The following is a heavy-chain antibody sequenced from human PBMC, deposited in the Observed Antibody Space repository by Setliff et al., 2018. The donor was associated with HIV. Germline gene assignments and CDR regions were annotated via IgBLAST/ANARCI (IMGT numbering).Heavy chain of an antibody. CDR1: GGSITSYF. J-gene: IGHJ4*02. Sequence: PSETLSLTCTVSGGSITSYFWSWIRQPPGKGLEWIGYIYYSGSTNYNPSLKSRVTISVDTSKNQLSLKLISVTAADTAVYYCARDRRRSYHFDYWGQGTLVTVSS. D-gene: IGHD2-2*01. CDR2: IYYSGST. CDR3: ARDRRRSYHFDY. V-gene: IGHV4-59*12.